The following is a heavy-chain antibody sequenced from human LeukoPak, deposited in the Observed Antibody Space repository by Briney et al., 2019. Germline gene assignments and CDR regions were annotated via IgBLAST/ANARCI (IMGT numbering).Heavy chain of an antibody. Sequence: SETLSLTCAVYGGSFSGYYWSWIRQPPGKGLEWIGYLSYSGSTNYNPSLSSRVTISADTSKNQFSLKLSSVTAADTAVYYCARVPARRVVITPTYFDFWGQGTMVTVSS. J-gene: IGHJ3*01. CDR3: ARVPARRVVITPTYFDF. CDR1: GGSFSGYY. D-gene: IGHD2-21*01. V-gene: IGHV4-59*01. CDR2: LSYSGST.